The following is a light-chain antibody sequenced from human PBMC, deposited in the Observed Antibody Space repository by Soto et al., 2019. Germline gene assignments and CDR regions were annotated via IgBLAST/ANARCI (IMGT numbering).Light chain of an antibody. CDR2: RNN. CDR3: ASWDDSLSGPV. Sequence: QSVLTQPPSASGTPGQRVTISCSGSSSNIGSNYVYWYQQLPGTAPKLLIYRNNQRPSGVPDRFSCSKSGTSASLAISGLRSEAEDDYYCASWDDSLSGPVFGGGPKLTVL. J-gene: IGLJ2*01. CDR1: SSNIGSNY. V-gene: IGLV1-47*01.